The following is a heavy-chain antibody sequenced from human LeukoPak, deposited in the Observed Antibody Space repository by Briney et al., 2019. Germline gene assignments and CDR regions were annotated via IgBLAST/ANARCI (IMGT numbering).Heavy chain of an antibody. V-gene: IGHV4-38-2*02. Sequence: PLETLSLTCTVSGGSISSYYWSWIRQPPGKGLEWIGSIYHSGSTYYNPSLKSRVTISVDTSKNQFSLKLSSVTAADTAVYYCARGGIAAAGTGPDYWGQGTLVTVSS. J-gene: IGHJ4*02. CDR1: GGSISSYY. D-gene: IGHD6-13*01. CDR3: ARGGIAAAGTGPDY. CDR2: IYHSGST.